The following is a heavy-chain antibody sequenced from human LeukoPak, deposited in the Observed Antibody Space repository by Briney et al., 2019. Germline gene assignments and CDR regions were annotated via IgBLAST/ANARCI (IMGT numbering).Heavy chain of an antibody. CDR1: GFTFSSYW. D-gene: IGHD3-22*01. V-gene: IGHV3-74*01. J-gene: IGHJ4*02. Sequence: PGGSLRLSCVGSGFTFSSYWMHWVRQAPGKGLVWVSRINTDGSSTSYADSVKGRFTISRDNAKNTLYLQMNSLRAEDTAVYYCARDTWYYYDSSGYNDYWGQGTLVTVSS. CDR2: INTDGSST. CDR3: ARDTWYYYDSSGYNDY.